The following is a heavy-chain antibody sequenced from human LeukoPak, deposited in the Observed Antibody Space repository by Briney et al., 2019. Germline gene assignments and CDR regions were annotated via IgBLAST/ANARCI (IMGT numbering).Heavy chain of an antibody. CDR3: AKCILTGYYKGYMDV. CDR2: ISGSGGST. CDR1: GFTFSSYA. Sequence: GGTLRLSCAASGFTFSSYAMNWVRQAPGKGLEWVSAISGSGGSTYYADSVKGRFTISRDNSKNTLYLQMNSLRAEDTAVYYCAKCILTGYYKGYMDVWGKGTTVTISS. V-gene: IGHV3-23*01. J-gene: IGHJ6*03. D-gene: IGHD3-9*01.